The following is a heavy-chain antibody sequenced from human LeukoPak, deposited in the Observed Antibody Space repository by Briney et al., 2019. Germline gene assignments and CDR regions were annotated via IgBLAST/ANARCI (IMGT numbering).Heavy chain of an antibody. Sequence: PSQTLSLTCTVSGGSISSGDYYWGWIRQPPGKGLEWIGSIYHSGSTYYNPSLKSRVTISVDTSKNQFSLKLSSVTAADTAVYYCARDHVGDYYGSGSYYYFDYWGQGTLVTVSS. CDR2: IYHSGST. J-gene: IGHJ4*02. D-gene: IGHD3-10*01. V-gene: IGHV4-39*07. CDR3: ARDHVGDYYGSGSYYYFDY. CDR1: GGSISSGDYY.